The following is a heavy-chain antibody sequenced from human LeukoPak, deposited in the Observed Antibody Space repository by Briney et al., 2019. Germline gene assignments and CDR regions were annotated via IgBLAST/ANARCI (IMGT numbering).Heavy chain of an antibody. Sequence: PGESLKISCKGSGYTFASYWIGWVRQMPGKGLERMGIVYPGDSDTRYSPSFQGQVTISADKSISTAYLQWRSLKASDTAIYYCAKRDSSDPDTFDIWGQGTMVTVSS. CDR1: GYTFASYW. D-gene: IGHD6-19*01. CDR2: VYPGDSDT. CDR3: AKRDSSDPDTFDI. V-gene: IGHV5-51*01. J-gene: IGHJ3*02.